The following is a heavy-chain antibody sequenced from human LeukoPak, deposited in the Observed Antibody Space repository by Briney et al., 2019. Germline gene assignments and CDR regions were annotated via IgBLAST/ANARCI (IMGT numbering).Heavy chain of an antibody. CDR2: SRSKADGGTT. CDR3: AKYCISADCYANWFGP. Sequence: GGSLRLSCAGSGFTLSSAWMTWVRQAPGKGLEWVGLSRSKADGGTTDYAAPVKGRFTISRDDSKNTLYLQMNSLKTEDTAVYSCAKYCISADCYANWFGPWGQGTLVTVSS. J-gene: IGHJ5*02. D-gene: IGHD2-2*01. V-gene: IGHV3-15*01. CDR1: GFTLSSAW.